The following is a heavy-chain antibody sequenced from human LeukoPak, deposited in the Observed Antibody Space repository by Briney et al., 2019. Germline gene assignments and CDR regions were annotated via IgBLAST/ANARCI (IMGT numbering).Heavy chain of an antibody. CDR2: IIPVLNIT. D-gene: IGHD3-10*01. CDR1: GGTFSSSA. J-gene: IGHJ6*02. CDR3: ARDRGLTAPPPYGLDV. Sequence: ASVKVSCKTSGGTFSSSAITWVRQAPGQGLEWMGRIIPVLNITTYAQKFRGSVTITADTSTSTVYMELSSLRSEETAVYYCARDRGLTAPPPYGLDVWGQGTTVIVSS. V-gene: IGHV1-69*04.